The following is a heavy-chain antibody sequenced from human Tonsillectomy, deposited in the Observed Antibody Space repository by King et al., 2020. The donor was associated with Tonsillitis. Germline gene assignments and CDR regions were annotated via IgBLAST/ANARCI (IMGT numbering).Heavy chain of an antibody. CDR2: INHSGST. CDR1: GGSFSGYY. J-gene: IGHJ2*01. V-gene: IGHV4-34*01. Sequence: HVQLQQWGAGLLKPSETLSLTCAVYGGSFSGYYWSWIRQPPGKGLEWIGEINHSGSTNYNPSLKGRVTISVDTSKKQFSLKLSSVTAADTAVYYCARVDIVVVPAALSYFDLWGRGTLVTVSS. CDR3: ARVDIVVVPAALSYFDL. D-gene: IGHD2-2*01.